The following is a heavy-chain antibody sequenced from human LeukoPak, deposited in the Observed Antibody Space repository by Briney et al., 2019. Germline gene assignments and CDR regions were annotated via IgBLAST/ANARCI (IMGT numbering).Heavy chain of an antibody. CDR2: IYYSGST. D-gene: IGHD1-14*01. V-gene: IGHV4-39*01. CDR1: GGSISSSSYY. J-gene: IGHJ4*02. Sequence: PSETLSLTCTVSGGSISSSSYYWDWIRQPPGKGLEWIGTIYYSGSTDYNPSLKSRVTISVDTSKNQFSLMLSSVTAADTAVSYCARRAGLFRKRAYFDYWGQGTLVTVSS. CDR3: ARRAGLFRKRAYFDY.